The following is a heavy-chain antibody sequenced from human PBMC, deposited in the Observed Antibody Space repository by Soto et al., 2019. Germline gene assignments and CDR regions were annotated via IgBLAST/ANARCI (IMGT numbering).Heavy chain of an antibody. CDR1: GFTFDDYA. CDR3: AKDPYSGHNYFDY. V-gene: IGHV3-9*01. J-gene: IGHJ4*02. D-gene: IGHD5-12*01. Sequence: EVQLVESGGGLVQPGRFLRLSCAASGFTFDDYAMHWVRQAPGKGLEWVSGISWNSGSIGYADSVKGRFTISRDNAKNSLYLQMNSLRAEDTALYYCAKDPYSGHNYFDYWGQGTLVTVSS. CDR2: ISWNSGSI.